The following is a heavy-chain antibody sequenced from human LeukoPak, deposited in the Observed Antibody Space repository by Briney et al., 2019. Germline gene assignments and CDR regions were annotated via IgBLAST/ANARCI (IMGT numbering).Heavy chain of an antibody. V-gene: IGHV1-2*02. Sequence: ASVKVSCKASGYTFTGYYMHWVRQAPGQGLEWMGWTNPNSGGTNYAQKFQGRVTMTRDTSISTAYMELSRLRSDDTAVYYCARDRKTDEDSSGWYDYWGQGTLVTVSS. J-gene: IGHJ4*02. CDR1: GYTFTGYY. CDR2: TNPNSGGT. CDR3: ARDRKTDEDSSGWYDY. D-gene: IGHD6-19*01.